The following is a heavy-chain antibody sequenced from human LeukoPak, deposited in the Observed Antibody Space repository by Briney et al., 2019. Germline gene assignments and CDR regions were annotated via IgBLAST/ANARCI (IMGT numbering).Heavy chain of an antibody. CDR1: GFTFSSYG. D-gene: IGHD5-24*01. J-gene: IGHJ5*02. CDR3: AKGGIQFNWFDP. Sequence: SGGSLRLSCAASGFTFSSYGMHWVRQTPGKGLEWVAFIRYDGSNKYYADSVKGRFTISRDNSKNTLYLQMSSLRTEDTAVYYRAKGGIQFNWFDPWGQGTLVTVSS. CDR2: IRYDGSNK. V-gene: IGHV3-30*02.